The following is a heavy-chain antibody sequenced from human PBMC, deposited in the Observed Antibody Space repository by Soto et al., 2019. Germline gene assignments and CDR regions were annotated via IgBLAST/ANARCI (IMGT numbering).Heavy chain of an antibody. CDR3: ATNYAYYYYYGMDV. Sequence: SETLSLTCTVSGGSISSNSYYWGWIRQPPGKGLEWIGSIYYSGSTYYNPSLKSRVTISVDTSKNQFSLKLSSVTAADTAVYYCATNYAYYYYYGMDVWGQGTTVTVSS. D-gene: IGHD4-4*01. CDR1: GGSISSNSYY. J-gene: IGHJ6*02. V-gene: IGHV4-39*01. CDR2: IYYSGST.